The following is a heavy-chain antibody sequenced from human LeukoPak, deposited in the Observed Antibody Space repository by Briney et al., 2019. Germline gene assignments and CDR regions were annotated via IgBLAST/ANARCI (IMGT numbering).Heavy chain of an antibody. Sequence: GASVTVSCTASGYTFTSYDIHWVRLATAQGLAWMGWMNPNSGNTGYAQKFQGRVTMSRNTSISTAYMELSSLRSEDTAVDYCARGTGHSGWKFDYWGQGTLVTVSS. D-gene: IGHD6-19*01. V-gene: IGHV1-8*01. CDR3: ARGTGHSGWKFDY. CDR2: MNPNSGNT. CDR1: GYTFTSYD. J-gene: IGHJ4*02.